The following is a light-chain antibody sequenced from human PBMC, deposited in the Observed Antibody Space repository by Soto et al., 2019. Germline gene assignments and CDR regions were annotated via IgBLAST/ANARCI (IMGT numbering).Light chain of an antibody. CDR1: QSVNNNY. Sequence: ENVLTQSPGTLSLSPGERATLSCRASQSVNNNYLAWYQQKPGQAPRLLINGASSRATGIPDRFSGSGSGTDFPLSISRLEPEDFAVYHCQQLGSLPYTFGQGTKLEIK. CDR3: QQLGSLPYT. CDR2: GAS. V-gene: IGKV3-20*01. J-gene: IGKJ2*01.